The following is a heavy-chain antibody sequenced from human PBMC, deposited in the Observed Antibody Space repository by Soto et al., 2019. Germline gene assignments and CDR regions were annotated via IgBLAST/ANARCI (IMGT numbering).Heavy chain of an antibody. CDR3: ARDAAPHIVGPPYGMHA. D-gene: IGHD5-12*01. V-gene: IGHV1-69*01. Sequence: QVQPMQSGAEVKKPGSSVKVSCKASGGTFSRHGISWVRQAPGQGLEWMGGISRIDGATRYAQKFQGRLTIHAEESTTAASESTTTAYMALKSLRSVDTAAYYCARDAAPHIVGPPYGMHAGGQGPTVTVSS. J-gene: IGHJ6*02. CDR2: ISRIDGAT. CDR1: GGTFSRHG.